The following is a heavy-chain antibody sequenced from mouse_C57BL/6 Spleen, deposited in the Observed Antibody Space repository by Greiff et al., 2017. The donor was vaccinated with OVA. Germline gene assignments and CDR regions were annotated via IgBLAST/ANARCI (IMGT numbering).Heavy chain of an antibody. Sequence: EVQLQQSGPVLVKPGASVKMSCKASGYTFTDYYMNWVKQSHGKSLEWIGVINPYNGGTSYNQKFKGKATLTVDKSSSTAYMELNSLTSEDSAVYYCARGEGYFDVWGTGTTVTVSS. J-gene: IGHJ1*03. V-gene: IGHV1-19*01. CDR1: GYTFTDYY. CDR3: ARGEGYFDV. CDR2: INPYNGGT.